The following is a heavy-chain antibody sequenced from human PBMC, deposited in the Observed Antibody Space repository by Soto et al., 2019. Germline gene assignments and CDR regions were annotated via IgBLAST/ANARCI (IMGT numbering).Heavy chain of an antibody. Sequence: SETLSLTCAVSSGSISSSNRWSWVRQPPGKGLEWIGEIYHSGSTNYNPSLKSRVTISVDKSKNQFSLKLSSVTAADTAVYYCARLVRGSRDLYYYYYYMDVWGKGTTVTVSS. D-gene: IGHD3-10*01. CDR2: IYHSGST. J-gene: IGHJ6*03. CDR3: ARLVRGSRDLYYYYYYMDV. V-gene: IGHV4-4*02. CDR1: SGSISSSNR.